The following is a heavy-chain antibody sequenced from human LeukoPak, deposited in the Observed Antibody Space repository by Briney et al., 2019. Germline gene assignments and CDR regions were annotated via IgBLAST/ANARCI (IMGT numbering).Heavy chain of an antibody. J-gene: IGHJ3*02. D-gene: IGHD6-13*01. CDR2: ISWDGGST. V-gene: IGHV3-43*01. Sequence: GGSLRLSCAASGFTFDDYTMHWVRQAPGKGLEWVSLISWDGGSTYYADSVKGRFTISRDNSKNTLYLQMNSLRAEDTAVYYCAKNEGSWTPDAFDIWGQGTMVTVSS. CDR1: GFTFDDYT. CDR3: AKNEGSWTPDAFDI.